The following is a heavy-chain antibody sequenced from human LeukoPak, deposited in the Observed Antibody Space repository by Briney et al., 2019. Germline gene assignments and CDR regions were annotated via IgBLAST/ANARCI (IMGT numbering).Heavy chain of an antibody. D-gene: IGHD2-21*02. CDR3: AAYCGGDCYSLIRYYYYGMDV. CDR2: ISYDGSNK. V-gene: IGHV3-30-3*01. CDR1: GFTFSSYA. Sequence: GGSLRLSCAASGFTFSSYAMHWVRQAPGKGLEWVAVISYDGSNKYYADSVKGRFTISRDNSKNTLYLQMNSLRAEDTAVYYCAAYCGGDCYSLIRYYYYGMDVWGQGTTVTVSS. J-gene: IGHJ6*02.